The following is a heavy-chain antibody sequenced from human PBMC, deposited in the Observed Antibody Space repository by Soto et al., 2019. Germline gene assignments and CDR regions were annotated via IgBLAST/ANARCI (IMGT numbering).Heavy chain of an antibody. CDR3: ARIGLGQLGNLDY. J-gene: IGHJ4*02. Sequence: QVQLQESGPGLVKPSQTLSLTCTVAGGSISSGGYYWSWIRQHPGKVLAWIGYIYYSGSTYYNPSLKRRVTISVDTSKTQFSLTRSSVTAADTAVYYWARIGLGQLGNLDYWGQGTLVTVSS. V-gene: IGHV4-31*03. D-gene: IGHD6-13*01. CDR1: GGSISSGGYY. CDR2: IYYSGST.